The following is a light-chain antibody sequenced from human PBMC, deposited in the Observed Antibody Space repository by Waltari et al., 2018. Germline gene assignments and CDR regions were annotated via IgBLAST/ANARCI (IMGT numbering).Light chain of an antibody. Sequence: EIMMSPSPATLSVSPGERATLPCTASHNVKNNLAWYQQRPGQAPGLLIFGVSTRASGVPDRFSGSGSGTEFTLTISSLQAEDFAVYYCQQYNNWPKTFGQGTRVDI. V-gene: IGKV3-15*01. CDR1: HNVKNN. CDR3: QQYNNWPKT. CDR2: GVS. J-gene: IGKJ1*01.